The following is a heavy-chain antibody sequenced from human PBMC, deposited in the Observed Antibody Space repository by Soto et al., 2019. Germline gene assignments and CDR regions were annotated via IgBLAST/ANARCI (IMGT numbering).Heavy chain of an antibody. J-gene: IGHJ6*03. Sequence: GGSLRLSCAASGFTFSDYYMSWIRQAPGKGLEWVSYISSSGSTIYYADSVKGRFTISRDNAKNSLYLQMNSLRAEDTAVYYCVGPGQQLVAYYYYYMDVWGKGTTVTVSS. D-gene: IGHD6-13*01. CDR3: VGPGQQLVAYYYYYMDV. CDR1: GFTFSDYY. V-gene: IGHV3-11*01. CDR2: ISSSGSTI.